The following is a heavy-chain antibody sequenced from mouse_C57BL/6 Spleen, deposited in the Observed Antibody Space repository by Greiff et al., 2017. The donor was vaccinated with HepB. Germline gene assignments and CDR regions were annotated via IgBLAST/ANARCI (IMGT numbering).Heavy chain of an antibody. CDR2: ISGGGGNT. J-gene: IGHJ4*01. CDR3: ARAYYYGSSYRDYYAMDY. CDR1: GFTFSSYT. V-gene: IGHV5-9*01. Sequence: EVQGVESGGGLVKPGGSLKLSCAASGFTFSSYTMSWVRQTPEKRLEWVATISGGGGNTYYPDSVKGRFTISRDNAKNTLYLQMSSLRSEDTALYYCARAYYYGSSYRDYYAMDYWGQGTSVTVSS. D-gene: IGHD1-1*01.